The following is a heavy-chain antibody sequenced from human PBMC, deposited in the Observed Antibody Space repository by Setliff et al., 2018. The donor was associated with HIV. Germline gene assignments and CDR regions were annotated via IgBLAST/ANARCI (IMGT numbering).Heavy chain of an antibody. V-gene: IGHV1-69-2*01. J-gene: IGHJ4*02. Sequence: ASVKVSCKASGYTFTDYYMHWVQQAPGKGLEWMGRVDPEDGETIYAEKFQGRVTITADTSTDTAYMELSSLRSEDTAVYYCATRIRDGHRGYGYFDFWGQGTLVTVSS. CDR1: GYTFTDYY. D-gene: IGHD5-12*01. CDR3: ATRIRDGHRGYGYFDF. CDR2: VDPEDGET.